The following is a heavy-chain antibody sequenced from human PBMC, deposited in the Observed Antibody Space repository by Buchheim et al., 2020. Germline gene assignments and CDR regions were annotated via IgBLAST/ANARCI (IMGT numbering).Heavy chain of an antibody. V-gene: IGHV3-7*01. CDR3: SRRLDY. CDR2: INQDGSEK. Sequence: EVQVVESGGTLVQPGGSLRLSCTASGFTPSSDWMDWVRQAPGKGLEWVANINQDGSEKYTVDSVRGRVTISRDNAKNSVYMQMNSLRAEDTAVYYCSRRLDYWGQGTL. J-gene: IGHJ4*02. CDR1: GFTPSSDW.